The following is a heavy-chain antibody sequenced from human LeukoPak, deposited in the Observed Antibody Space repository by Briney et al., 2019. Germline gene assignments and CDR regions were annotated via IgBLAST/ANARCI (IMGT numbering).Heavy chain of an antibody. D-gene: IGHD6-19*01. CDR3: ARSAVAGTYYFDY. CDR2: IIPIFGTA. V-gene: IGHV1-69*06. Sequence: SVKVSCKASGGTFSSYAISWVRQAPGQGLEWMGGIIPIFGTANYAQKFQCRVTITADKSTSTAYMELSSLRSEDTAVYYCARSAVAGTYYFDYWGQGTLVTVSS. CDR1: GGTFSSYA. J-gene: IGHJ4*02.